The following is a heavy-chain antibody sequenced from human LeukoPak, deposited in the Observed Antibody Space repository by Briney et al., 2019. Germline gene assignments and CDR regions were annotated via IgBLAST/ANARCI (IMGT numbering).Heavy chain of an antibody. CDR2: INHSGST. Sequence: SETLSLTCGVYGGSFSGYYWSWIRQPPGKGLEWIGEINHSGSTNYNPSLKSRVTISVDTSKNQFSLKLSSVTAADTAVYYCARGRVRSFGVVIPFFDYWGQGTLVTVSS. D-gene: IGHD3-3*01. CDR3: ARGRVRSFGVVIPFFDY. V-gene: IGHV4-34*01. CDR1: GGSFSGYY. J-gene: IGHJ4*02.